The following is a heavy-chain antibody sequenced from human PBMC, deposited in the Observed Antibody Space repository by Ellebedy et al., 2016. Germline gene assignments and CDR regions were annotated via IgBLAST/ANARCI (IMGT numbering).Heavy chain of an antibody. Sequence: GESLKISCAASGFTFTNAWMTWVRQAPGKGPEWVGHIKQKNDGETTDYPAPVKGRFTISRDDSKNTLYLQMNSLKTEDTAVYYCTIFWSRSGFRVWGQGTLVTVSS. V-gene: IGHV3-15*01. CDR3: TIFWSRSGFRV. CDR1: GFTFTNAW. D-gene: IGHD6-19*01. CDR2: IKQKNDGETT. J-gene: IGHJ4*02.